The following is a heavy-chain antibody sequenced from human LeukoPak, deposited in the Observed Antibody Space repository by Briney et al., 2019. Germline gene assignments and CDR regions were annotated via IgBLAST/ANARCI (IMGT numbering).Heavy chain of an antibody. D-gene: IGHD2-2*01. V-gene: IGHV3-64*01. Sequence: GGSLRLSCAVSGFTFSDYAMHWVRQAPGKGLEYVSAISSTGGSTYYANSVKGRFTISRDNSKNTLYLQMGSLRAEDMAVYYCARGPFYCSSTSCYTFDYWGQGTLVTVSS. CDR3: ARGPFYCSSTSCYTFDY. CDR1: GFTFSDYA. J-gene: IGHJ4*02. CDR2: ISSTGGST.